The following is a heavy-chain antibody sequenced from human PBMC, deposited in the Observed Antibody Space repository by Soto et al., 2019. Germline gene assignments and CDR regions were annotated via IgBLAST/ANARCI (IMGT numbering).Heavy chain of an antibody. J-gene: IGHJ6*02. CDR2: ISGSGGST. V-gene: IGHV3-23*01. CDR1: GFTFSSYA. CDR3: AHLLEWTLGYGMDV. Sequence: PGGSLRLSCAASGFTFSSYAMSWVRQAPGKGLEWVSAISGSGGSTCYADSVKGRFTISRDNSKNTLYLQMNSLRAEDTAVYYCAHLLEWTLGYGMDVWGQGTTVTVSS. D-gene: IGHD3-3*01.